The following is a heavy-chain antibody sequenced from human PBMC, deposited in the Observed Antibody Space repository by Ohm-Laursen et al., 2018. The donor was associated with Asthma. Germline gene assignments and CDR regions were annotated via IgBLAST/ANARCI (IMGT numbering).Heavy chain of an antibody. CDR2: ISTASTFI. J-gene: IGHJ1*01. CDR1: GFFSGYP. Sequence: GSLRLSCSASGFFSGYPMTWVRQAPGKGLEWVASISTASTFIYYADSVRGRFTTSRDNAKNSVYLQMNSLRAEDTALYYCARIGPEWELPGREYSLHHWGQGTQVTVSS. V-gene: IGHV3-21*01. CDR3: ARIGPEWELPGREYSLHH. D-gene: IGHD1-26*01.